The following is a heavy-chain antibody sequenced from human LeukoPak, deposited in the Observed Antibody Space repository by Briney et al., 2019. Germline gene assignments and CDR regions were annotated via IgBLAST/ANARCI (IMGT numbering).Heavy chain of an antibody. D-gene: IGHD2-2*01. CDR1: GYSFTSCW. CDR3: ASPPTRECSSISCPLSY. V-gene: IGHV5-51*01. CDR2: IYPGDSAT. J-gene: IGHJ4*02. Sequence: GESLQISCKGSGYSFTSCWIACVRQMPGKGLEWMGIIYPGDSATKYSPSFQGQVTISVDKSVSAAYLQWSSLKASDTAMHYCASPPTRECSSISCPLSYWGQGTLVTVSS.